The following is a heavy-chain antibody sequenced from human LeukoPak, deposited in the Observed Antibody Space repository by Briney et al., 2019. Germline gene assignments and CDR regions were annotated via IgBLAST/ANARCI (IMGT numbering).Heavy chain of an antibody. CDR3: ARPRGYCSGGSCFPFGN. CDR1: GFTFSSFW. V-gene: IGHV3-7*01. Sequence: PGGSLRLSCAASGFTFSSFWMSWVRQAPGKGPEWVANINQDGSEKYFVASVQGRFTISRDNAHNSVFLQMNSLRTEDTAVYYCARPRGYCSGGSCFPFGNWGQGTLVTVSS. D-gene: IGHD2-15*01. J-gene: IGHJ4*02. CDR2: INQDGSEK.